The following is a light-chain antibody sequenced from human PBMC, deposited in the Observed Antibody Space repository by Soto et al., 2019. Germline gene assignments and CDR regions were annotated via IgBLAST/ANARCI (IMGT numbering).Light chain of an antibody. Sequence: LTQPPSVSVAPGKTARITCGGNNIGSKSVHWYQQKPGQAPVLVIYFDTDRPSGIPERFSGSNSGNTATLTISRVEAGDEADYYCQVWDSSSDHRGVFGGGTKLTVL. J-gene: IGLJ3*02. CDR3: QVWDSSSDHRGV. CDR1: NIGSKS. CDR2: FDT. V-gene: IGLV3-21*04.